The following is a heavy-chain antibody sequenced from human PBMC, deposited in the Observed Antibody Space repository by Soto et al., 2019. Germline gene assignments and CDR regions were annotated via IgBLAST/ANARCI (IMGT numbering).Heavy chain of an antibody. Sequence: GSLRLSCAASGFTFSSYAMHWVRQAPGKGLEWVGFIWYDGSNTFYAESVKGRFTISRDNSKNTVYLQINALRAEDTAVYYCARHFSMVIVAPGYWGQGTLVTVSS. CDR2: IWYDGSNT. V-gene: IGHV3-33*01. D-gene: IGHD5-12*01. CDR3: ARHFSMVIVAPGY. CDR1: GFTFSSYA. J-gene: IGHJ4*02.